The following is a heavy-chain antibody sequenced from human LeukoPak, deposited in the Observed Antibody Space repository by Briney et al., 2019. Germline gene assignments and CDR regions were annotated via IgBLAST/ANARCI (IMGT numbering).Heavy chain of an antibody. CDR2: IIPILGIA. CDR3: ASVAMVRGVAFYYYYYGMDV. J-gene: IGHJ6*02. Sequence: SVKVSCKASGGTFSSYAIIWVRQAPGQGLEWMGRIIPILGIANYAQKFQGRVTITADKSTSTAYMELSSLRSEDTAVYYCASVAMVRGVAFYYYYYGMDVWGQGTTVTVSS. CDR1: GGTFSSYA. D-gene: IGHD3-10*01. V-gene: IGHV1-69*04.